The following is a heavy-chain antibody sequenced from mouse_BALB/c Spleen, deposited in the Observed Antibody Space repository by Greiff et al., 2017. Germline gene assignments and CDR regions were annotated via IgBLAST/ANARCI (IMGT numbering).Heavy chain of an antibody. J-gene: IGHJ4*01. V-gene: IGHV14-3*02. CDR3: ARGDYDGGKPWAMDY. CDR1: GFNIKDTY. CDR2: IDPANGNT. D-gene: IGHD2-4*01. Sequence: EVQLHQSGAELVKPGASVKLSCTASGFNIKDTYMHWVKQRPEQGLEWIGRIDPANGNTKYDPKFQGKATITADTSSNTAYLQLSSLTSEDTAVYYCARGDYDGGKPWAMDYWGQGTSVTVSS.